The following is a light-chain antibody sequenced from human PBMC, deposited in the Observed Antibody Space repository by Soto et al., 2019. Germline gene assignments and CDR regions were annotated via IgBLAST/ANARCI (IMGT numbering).Light chain of an antibody. CDR1: QNVVSSH. J-gene: IGKJ1*01. V-gene: IGKV3-20*01. CDR2: GAS. CDR3: QYCAISAGT. Sequence: EIVLTQSPGTLSLSPGERATLSCRASQNVVSSHLAWFQQKPGQAPRLLISGASTRATGIPDRISGSGSGTDFTLTISRLEPEDFAVYYCQYCAISAGTFGQGTKVDIK.